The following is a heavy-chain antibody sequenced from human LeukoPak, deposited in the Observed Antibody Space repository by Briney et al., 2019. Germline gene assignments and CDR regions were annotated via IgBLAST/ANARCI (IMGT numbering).Heavy chain of an antibody. CDR3: ARGDTAMVRADY. J-gene: IGHJ4*02. V-gene: IGHV1-69*04. CDR2: IIPILGIA. Sequence: GASVKVSCRASGGTFSSYAISWVRQAPGQGLEWMGRIIPILGIANYAQKLQGRVTMTTDTSTSTAYMELRSLRSDDTAVYYCARGDTAMVRADYWGQGTLVTVSS. CDR1: GGTFSSYA. D-gene: IGHD5-18*01.